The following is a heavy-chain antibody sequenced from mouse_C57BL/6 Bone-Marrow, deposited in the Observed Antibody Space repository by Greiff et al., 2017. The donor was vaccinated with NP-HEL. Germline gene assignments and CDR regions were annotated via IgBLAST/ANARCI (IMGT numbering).Heavy chain of an antibody. V-gene: IGHV1-63*01. J-gene: IGHJ1*01. Sequence: VKLQEPGAELVRPGTSVKMSCKASGYTFTNYWIGWVKQRPGHGLEWIGDIYPGGGYTNYNEKFKGKATLTADKSSSTAYMQLRSLTSEDSSVYYCARSYGSRDWYFDYWGPGTTLTVSS. CDR3: ARSYGSRDWYFDY. CDR1: GYTFTNYW. D-gene: IGHD1-1*01. CDR2: IYPGGGYT.